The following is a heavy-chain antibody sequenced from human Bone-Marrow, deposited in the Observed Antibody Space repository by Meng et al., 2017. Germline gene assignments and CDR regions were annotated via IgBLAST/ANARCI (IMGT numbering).Heavy chain of an antibody. CDR2: IYYSGNT. CDR1: GGSISSGGNY. V-gene: IGHV4-31*01. Sequence: VQLREAGPGLVNPPQTLSLSCTVSGGSISSGGNYWSWIRQHSGKGLEWIGYIYYSGNTYYNPSLKSLVNISVDTSKNQFSLKVSSVTAADTAVYYCARGSTNWFDPWGQGILVTVSS. J-gene: IGHJ5*02. CDR3: ARGSTNWFDP.